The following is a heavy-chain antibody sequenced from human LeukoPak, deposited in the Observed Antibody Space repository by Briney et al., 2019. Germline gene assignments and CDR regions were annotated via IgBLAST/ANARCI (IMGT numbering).Heavy chain of an antibody. CDR3: ASAMDDAFDI. CDR2: IYTSGST. Sequence: SETLSLTCTVSGGSISNYYWSWIRQPPGKGLEWIGYIYTSGSTNYNPSLKSRVTISVDTSKNQFSLKLSSVTAADTAVYYCASAMDDAFDIWGQGTMVTVSS. V-gene: IGHV4-4*09. CDR1: GGSISNYY. J-gene: IGHJ3*02. D-gene: IGHD2-2*01.